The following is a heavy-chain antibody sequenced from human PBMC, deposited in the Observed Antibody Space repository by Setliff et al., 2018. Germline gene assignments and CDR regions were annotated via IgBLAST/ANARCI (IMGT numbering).Heavy chain of an antibody. J-gene: IGHJ6*02. CDR3: TRDTRLQAVMGGPREHHYYYFGLDV. Sequence: ASVKVSCKASGYTFSDYIINWVRQAPGQGLEWVGWISAHNGDPDYAQKLQGRITMTTDTSTSTAYRELRSLRPDDTALYYCTRDTRLQAVMGGPREHHYYYFGLDVWGQGTTVTVSS. D-gene: IGHD3-16*01. CDR2: ISAHNGDP. CDR1: GYTFSDYI. V-gene: IGHV1-18*01.